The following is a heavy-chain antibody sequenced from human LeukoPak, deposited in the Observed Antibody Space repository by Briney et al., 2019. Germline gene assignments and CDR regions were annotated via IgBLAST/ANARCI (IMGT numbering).Heavy chain of an antibody. D-gene: IGHD6-13*01. Sequence: ASVKVSCKASGYSFTTYGISWVRRAPGQGLEWMGWISGYNGNTNYAQKLQGRLTMTTDTSTSTVYMELRSLKSDDTAVYYCARDGRLAAARAFDPWGQGTLVTVSS. V-gene: IGHV1-18*01. CDR1: GYSFTTYG. CDR3: ARDGRLAAARAFDP. J-gene: IGHJ5*02. CDR2: ISGYNGNT.